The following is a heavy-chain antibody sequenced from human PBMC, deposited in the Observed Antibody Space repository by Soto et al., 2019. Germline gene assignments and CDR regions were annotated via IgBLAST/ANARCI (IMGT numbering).Heavy chain of an antibody. CDR1: GGTFSSYA. CDR3: ARDVGYCDYVGYAFDI. J-gene: IGHJ3*02. CDR2: IIPIFGTA. V-gene: IGHV1-69*13. Sequence: SVKVSCKASGGTFSSYAISWVRQAPGQGLEWMGGIIPIFGTANYAQKFQGRVTITADESTSTAYMELSSLRSEDTAVYYCARDVGYCDYVGYAFDIRGQGTMVTVSS. D-gene: IGHD4-17*01.